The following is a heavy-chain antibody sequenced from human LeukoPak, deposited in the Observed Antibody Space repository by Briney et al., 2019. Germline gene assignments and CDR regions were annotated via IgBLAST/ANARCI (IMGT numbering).Heavy chain of an antibody. J-gene: IGHJ4*02. V-gene: IGHV1-2*02. D-gene: IGHD1-1*01. CDR1: GYTFTGYH. CDR2: INPNSGAT. CDR3: ARLNGNYFDY. Sequence: GALVKVSCKASGYTFTGYHMHWVRQAPGQGLEWMAWINPNSGATDYAQKFQGRVTMTRDTSTNTVYMALSRLRSDDTAVYYCARLNGNYFDYWGQGTLVTVSS.